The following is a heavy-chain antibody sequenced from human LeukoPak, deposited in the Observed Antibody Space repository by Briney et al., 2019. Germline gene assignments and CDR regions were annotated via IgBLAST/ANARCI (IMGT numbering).Heavy chain of an antibody. CDR3: AKGVGGSANYYYMDV. J-gene: IGHJ6*03. Sequence: GGSLRLSCAASGFAFSRHGIHWVRQAPGKGLEWVAFIPYDGSNKFYTDSVKGRFTISRDNSKNTLYLQMNSLRAEDTAVYYCAKGVGGSANYYYMDVWGKGTTVTVSS. CDR2: IPYDGSNK. V-gene: IGHV3-30*02. D-gene: IGHD3-10*01. CDR1: GFAFSRHG.